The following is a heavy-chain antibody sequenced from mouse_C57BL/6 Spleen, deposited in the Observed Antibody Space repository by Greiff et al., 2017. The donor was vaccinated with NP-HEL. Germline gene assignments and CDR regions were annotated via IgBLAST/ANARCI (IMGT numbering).Heavy chain of an antibody. J-gene: IGHJ3*01. V-gene: IGHV1-7*01. Sequence: QVQLQQSGAELAKPGASVKLSCKASGYTFTSYWMHWVKQRPGQGLEWIGYINPSSGYTKYNQKFKDKATLTADKSYSTAYMQLSSLTYEDSAVYYCARGPAWFAYWCQGTLVTVSA. CDR1: GYTFTSYW. CDR3: ARGPAWFAY. CDR2: INPSSGYT.